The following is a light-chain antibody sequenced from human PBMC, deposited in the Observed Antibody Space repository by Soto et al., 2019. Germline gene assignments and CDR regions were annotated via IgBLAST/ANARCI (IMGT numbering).Light chain of an antibody. J-gene: IGKJ4*01. CDR2: GAS. CDR1: QSVSSSY. Sequence: EIVLTQSPGTLSLSPGERATLSCRASQSVSSSYLAWYQQKPGQAPRLLMYGASNRATGIPDRFSGSGSGTDFTLTISRLEPEDFAVYYCQQYGRSPLTFGGGSKVEIK. V-gene: IGKV3-20*01. CDR3: QQYGRSPLT.